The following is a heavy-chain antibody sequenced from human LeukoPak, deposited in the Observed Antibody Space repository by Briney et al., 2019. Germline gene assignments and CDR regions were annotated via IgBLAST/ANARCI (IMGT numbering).Heavy chain of an antibody. Sequence: PSETLSLTCAGYGGSVSGYYWSWLGQPPGKGREWMGEINHSGSTNDKPSLKSRVTISVDTSKKQFSLLRSSVTAADTDVYYCARGQYYYDSSGWVSGYYYYYMDVWGKGTTVTVSS. CDR1: GGSVSGYY. V-gene: IGHV4-34*01. CDR3: ARGQYYYDSSGWVSGYYYYYMDV. D-gene: IGHD3-22*01. CDR2: INHSGST. J-gene: IGHJ6*03.